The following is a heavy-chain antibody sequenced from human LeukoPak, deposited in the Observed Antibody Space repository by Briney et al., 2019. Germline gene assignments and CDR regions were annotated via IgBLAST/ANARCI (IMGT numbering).Heavy chain of an antibody. Sequence: KRGEFPETFWRGSEYRFTNHWITWGRQMPGKGLEWMGRIDPSDSYTNYSPPFQGHVSISADKSISTAYLQWSSLKASDTAMYYCARHGRVAKIWFDSWGQGTLVTVSS. CDR1: EYRFTNHW. V-gene: IGHV5-10-1*01. CDR2: IDPSDSYT. D-gene: IGHD2-15*01. CDR3: ARHGRVAKIWFDS. J-gene: IGHJ5*01.